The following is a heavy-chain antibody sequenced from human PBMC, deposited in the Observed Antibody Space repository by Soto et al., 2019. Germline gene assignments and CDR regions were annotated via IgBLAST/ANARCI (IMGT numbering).Heavy chain of an antibody. V-gene: IGHV4-39*01. D-gene: IGHD3-22*01. CDR2: IYYSGST. CDR3: ATSYYYDSSGYYQEVP. Sequence: PSETLSLTCTVSGGSISSSSYYWGWIRQPPGKGLEWIGSIYYSGSTYYNPSLKSRVTISVDTSKDQFSLKLSSVTAADTAVYYCATSYYYDSSGYYQEVPWGQGTLVTVSS. J-gene: IGHJ5*02. CDR1: GGSISSSSYY.